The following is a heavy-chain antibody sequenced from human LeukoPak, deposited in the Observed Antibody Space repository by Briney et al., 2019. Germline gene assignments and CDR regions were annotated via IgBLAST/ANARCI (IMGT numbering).Heavy chain of an antibody. D-gene: IGHD3-22*01. V-gene: IGHV3-49*04. CDR2: IRSKGHGGTT. CDR1: GFTFGEYG. Sequence: PGRSLRLSCTASGFTFGEYGMSWVRQAPGKGLEWIGFIRSKGHGGTTEYAASVKGRFTISRDDSKSIAYLQLNSLKTEDTAVYYCTLTMIVVARSHFDYWGQGTLVTVSP. CDR3: TLTMIVVARSHFDY. J-gene: IGHJ4*02.